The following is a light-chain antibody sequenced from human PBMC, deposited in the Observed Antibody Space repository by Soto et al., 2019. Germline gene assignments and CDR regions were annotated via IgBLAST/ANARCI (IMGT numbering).Light chain of an antibody. Sequence: EIVLTQSPGSLSLSPGERATLSCRASQSVDSTFFSWYQKKPGQAPRLLMYGVSKRATGIPDRFSGSGSGTDITLTMSRLEPEDFAVYYCQKYMSSVTFGHGTRVDIK. CDR2: GVS. CDR3: QKYMSSVT. V-gene: IGKV3-20*01. J-gene: IGKJ1*01. CDR1: QSVDSTF.